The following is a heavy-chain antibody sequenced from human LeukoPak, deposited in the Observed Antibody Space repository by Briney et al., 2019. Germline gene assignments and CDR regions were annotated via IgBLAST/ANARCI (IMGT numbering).Heavy chain of an antibody. J-gene: IGHJ4*02. Sequence: PGGSLRLSCAASGFTFSSYWMNWVRQAPGKGLEWVANIKQDGSEKYHVDSVKGRFTISRDNTKNSLYLQMNSLRAEDTAVYYCAGGSGWLIDYWGQGTLVTVSS. CDR2: IKQDGSEK. CDR3: AGGSGWLIDY. V-gene: IGHV3-7*01. D-gene: IGHD6-19*01. CDR1: GFTFSSYW.